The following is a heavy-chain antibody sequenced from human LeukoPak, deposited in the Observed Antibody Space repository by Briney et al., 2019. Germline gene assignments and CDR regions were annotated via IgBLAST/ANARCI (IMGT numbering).Heavy chain of an antibody. CDR3: AGGAILTGLFYYYGMDV. Sequence: ASVKVSCKASGYTFTGYYMHWVRQAPGQGLEWMGWINPNSGGTNYAQKFQGRVTMTRDTSISTAYMELSRLRSDDTAVYYCAGGAILTGLFYYYGMDVWGQGTTVTVSS. V-gene: IGHV1-2*02. CDR2: INPNSGGT. J-gene: IGHJ6*02. CDR1: GYTFTGYY. D-gene: IGHD3-9*01.